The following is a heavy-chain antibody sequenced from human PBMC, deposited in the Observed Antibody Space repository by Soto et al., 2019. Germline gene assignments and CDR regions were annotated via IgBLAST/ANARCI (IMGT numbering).Heavy chain of an antibody. CDR3: ARDPVVYNWNDVIFDY. J-gene: IGHJ4*02. CDR1: GYTFTSYY. D-gene: IGHD1-20*01. Sequence: ASVKVSCKASGYTFTSYYMHWVRQAPGQGLEWMGIINPSGGSTSYAQKFQGRVTMTRDTSTSTVYMELSSLRSEDTAVYYCARDPVVYNWNDVIFDYWGQGTLVTVSS. CDR2: INPSGGST. V-gene: IGHV1-46*01.